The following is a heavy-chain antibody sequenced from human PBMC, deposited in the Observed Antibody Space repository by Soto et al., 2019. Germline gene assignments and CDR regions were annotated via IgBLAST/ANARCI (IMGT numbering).Heavy chain of an antibody. V-gene: IGHV2-70*12. Sequence: SGPTLVNPTQTLTLTCTFSGFSLRSTGMCVSWIRQPPGKALEWLARIDWDDDKYYSTSLRTRLTVSKDTFNNQVVLTMTNLDPVDTATYYCAHRRYGYCSGGSCPYFDYWGQGTLVTVSS. J-gene: IGHJ4*02. CDR2: IDWDDDK. D-gene: IGHD2-15*01. CDR1: GFSLRSTGMC. CDR3: AHRRYGYCSGGSCPYFDY.